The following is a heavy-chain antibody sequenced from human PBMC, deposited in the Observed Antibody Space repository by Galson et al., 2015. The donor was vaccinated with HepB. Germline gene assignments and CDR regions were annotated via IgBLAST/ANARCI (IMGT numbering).Heavy chain of an antibody. J-gene: IGHJ4*02. CDR2: IVGSGVRT. V-gene: IGHV3-23*01. CDR3: ARFSSGAGYSSGWYGGPFDY. Sequence: SLRLSCAASGFTFSHYAMSWVRQAPGKGLEWVSGIVGSGVRTDYADTVKGRFTISSDKLRRMVYLQMDNLRAEDTAIYLCARFSSGAGYSSGWYGGPFDYWGQGTLVTVSS. D-gene: IGHD6-19*01. CDR1: GFTFSHYA.